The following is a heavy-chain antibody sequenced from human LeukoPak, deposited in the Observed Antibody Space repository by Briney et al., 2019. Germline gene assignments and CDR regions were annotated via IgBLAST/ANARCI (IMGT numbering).Heavy chain of an antibody. D-gene: IGHD3-22*01. CDR2: ISSSSSYI. Sequence: GGSLRLSCAASGFTFSSYSMNWVRQAPGKGLEWVSSISSSSSYIYYADSVKGRFTISRDNAKNSPYLQMNSLRAEDTAVYYCARSDSSGYFRYWGQGTLVTVSS. CDR1: GFTFSSYS. CDR3: ARSDSSGYFRY. V-gene: IGHV3-21*01. J-gene: IGHJ4*02.